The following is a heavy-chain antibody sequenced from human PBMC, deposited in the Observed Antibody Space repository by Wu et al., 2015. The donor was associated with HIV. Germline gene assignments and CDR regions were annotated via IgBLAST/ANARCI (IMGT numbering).Heavy chain of an antibody. J-gene: IGHJ4*02. CDR1: GYIFTSYG. Sequence: QVQLVQSGAEVKKPGASVKVSCKASGYIFTSYGISWVRQAPGQGLEWMGWISGFNGNINYAQKFQDRVTMTTDTSTSTAYMELRSLRSDDTAMYFCARTPIYNRAPHYFDYWGQGTQVTVSS. D-gene: IGHD5-24*01. V-gene: IGHV1-18*01. CDR2: ISGFNGNI. CDR3: ARTPIYNRAPHYFDY.